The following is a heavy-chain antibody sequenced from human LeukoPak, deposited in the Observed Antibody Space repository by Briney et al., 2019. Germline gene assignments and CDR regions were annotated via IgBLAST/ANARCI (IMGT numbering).Heavy chain of an antibody. CDR2: ISGSGGST. D-gene: IGHD3-22*01. V-gene: IGHV3-23*01. J-gene: IGHJ4*02. CDR1: GFTFSSYG. Sequence: GGSLRLSCAASGFTFSSYGMSWVRQAPGKGLEWVSAISGSGGSTYYADSVKGRFTISRDNAKNTLYLQMNSLRAEDTAVYYCARAGVVWYYYDSSGYPDYWGQGTLVTVSS. CDR3: ARAGVVWYYYDSSGYPDY.